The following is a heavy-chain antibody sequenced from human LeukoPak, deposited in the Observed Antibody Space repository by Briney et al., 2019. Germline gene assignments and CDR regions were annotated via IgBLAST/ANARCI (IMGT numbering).Heavy chain of an antibody. CDR2: ISNSNSYI. J-gene: IGHJ4*02. Sequence: GGSLRLSCAASGFSFSSYSMNWVRQAPGKGLEWVSSISNSNSYIYYADSVKGRFTISRDNAKNSLYLQMNSLRAEDTAVYYCAREYSSSSGRSFDYWGQGTLVTVSS. V-gene: IGHV3-21*06. D-gene: IGHD6-6*01. CDR1: GFSFSSYS. CDR3: AREYSSSSGRSFDY.